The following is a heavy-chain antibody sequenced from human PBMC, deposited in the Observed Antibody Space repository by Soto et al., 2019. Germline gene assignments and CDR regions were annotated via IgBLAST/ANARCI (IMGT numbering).Heavy chain of an antibody. V-gene: IGHV2-5*02. J-gene: IGHJ4*02. D-gene: IGHD3-3*01. CDR1: GFSLTTSGVG. Sequence: QITLNESGPTVVRPTEPLTLTCRFSGFSLTTSGVGVGWIRQSPGKAPEWLALIYWDDDKRYSASLKSRLTITKDTSKNQVVLKVSDLDPTDTATYYCAHRVLRTVFGLVTTTAIYFDFWGQGTPVAVSS. CDR2: IYWDDDK. CDR3: AHRVLRTVFGLVTTTAIYFDF.